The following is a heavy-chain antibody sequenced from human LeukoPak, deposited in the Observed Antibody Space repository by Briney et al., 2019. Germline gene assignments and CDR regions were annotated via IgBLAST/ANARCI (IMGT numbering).Heavy chain of an antibody. V-gene: IGHV3-73*01. Sequence: GGSLRLSCAASGFAFSGSTVHWVRRASGKGLEWVGRIRSKPSSYATVYAESVEGRFTISRDDSKNTAYLQMNSLKTEDTAVYYCSSGTDYYDYGMDVWGQGTTITVSS. J-gene: IGHJ6*02. CDR2: IRSKPSSYAT. CDR1: GFAFSGST. CDR3: SSGTDYYDYGMDV. D-gene: IGHD1-26*01.